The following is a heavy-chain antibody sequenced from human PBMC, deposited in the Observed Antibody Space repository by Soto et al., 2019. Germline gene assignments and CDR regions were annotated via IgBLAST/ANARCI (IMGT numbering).Heavy chain of an antibody. V-gene: IGHV3-30-3*01. CDR2: ISYDGSNK. CDR1: GFTFSSYA. Sequence: SGGSLRLSCAASGFTFSSYAMHWVRQAPGKGLEWVAVISYDGSNKYYADSVRGRFTISRDNPKNTLYLQMNSLKIEDTAVYYSTTDQGEEDLFSLDYGAQGTLVPVSS. J-gene: IGHJ4*02. CDR3: TTDQGEEDLFSLDY. D-gene: IGHD1-26*01.